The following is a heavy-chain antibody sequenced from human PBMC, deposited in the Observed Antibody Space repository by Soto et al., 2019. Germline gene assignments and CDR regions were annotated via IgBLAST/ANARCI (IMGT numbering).Heavy chain of an antibody. Sequence: VQLLESGGGLVQPGESLRLSCAASGFTFSSYVMSWVRQTPGKGLEWVSGITGNGGSTYYADSVKGRFTVSRDNSKNTVYLQMNSLRAEDTAIYYCTKATGVAYYVTDNWGQGTLVTVSS. CDR3: TKATGVAYYVTDN. CDR1: GFTFSSYV. CDR2: ITGNGGST. D-gene: IGHD1-26*01. J-gene: IGHJ4*02. V-gene: IGHV3-23*01.